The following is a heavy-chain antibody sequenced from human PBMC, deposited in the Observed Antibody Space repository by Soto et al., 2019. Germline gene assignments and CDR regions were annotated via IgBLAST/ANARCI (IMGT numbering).Heavy chain of an antibody. CDR3: ARDIVVVPAARAPDY. Sequence: ASVKVSCKASGYTFTSYYMHWVRQAPGQGLEWTGIINPSGGSTSYAQKFQGRVTMTRDTSTSTVYMELSSLRSEDTAVYYCARDIVVVPAARAPDYWGQGTLVTVSS. V-gene: IGHV1-46*01. D-gene: IGHD2-2*01. CDR1: GYTFTSYY. CDR2: INPSGGST. J-gene: IGHJ4*02.